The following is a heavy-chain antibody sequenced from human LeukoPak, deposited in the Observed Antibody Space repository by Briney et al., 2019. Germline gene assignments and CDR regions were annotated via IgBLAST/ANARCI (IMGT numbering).Heavy chain of an antibody. CDR3: ASPTYCSSTSCYWNYYYYYGMDV. J-gene: IGHJ6*02. CDR1: GYTFTGYC. D-gene: IGHD2-2*01. CDR2: INPNSGGT. Sequence: GASVKVSCKASGYTFTGYCMHWVRQAPGQGLAWMGWINPNSGGTNYAQKFQGRVTMTRDTSISTAYMELSRLRSDDTAVYYCASPTYCSSTSCYWNYYYYYGMDVWGQGTTVTVSS. V-gene: IGHV1-2*02.